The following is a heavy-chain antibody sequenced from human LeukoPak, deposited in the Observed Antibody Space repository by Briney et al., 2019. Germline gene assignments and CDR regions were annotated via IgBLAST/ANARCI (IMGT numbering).Heavy chain of an antibody. J-gene: IGHJ5*02. CDR3: ARFDYGDYWFDP. Sequence: PSETLSLTCAVSGGFISSGGYSWSWIRQPPGKGLEWIGYIYHSGSTYYNPSLKSRVTISVDRSKNQFSLKLSSVTAADTAVYYCARFDYGDYWFDPWGQGTLVTVSS. V-gene: IGHV4-30-2*01. D-gene: IGHD4-17*01. CDR2: IYHSGST. CDR1: GGFISSGGYS.